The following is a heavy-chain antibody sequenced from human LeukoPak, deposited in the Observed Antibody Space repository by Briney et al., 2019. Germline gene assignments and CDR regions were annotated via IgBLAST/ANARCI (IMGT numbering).Heavy chain of an antibody. V-gene: IGHV3-15*05. CDR1: GFTFSNAW. CDR3: VRDLRYCSSTSCYDPCFDY. CDR2: IKSKADDGTI. D-gene: IGHD2-2*01. J-gene: IGHJ4*02. Sequence: GGSLRLSCAASGFTFSNAWMSWVRQAPGKGLEWVGRIKSKADDGTIDNAAPVKGRFTISRDNAKNTLYLQMNSLRAEDTAVYYCVRDLRYCSSTSCYDPCFDYWGQGTLVTVSS.